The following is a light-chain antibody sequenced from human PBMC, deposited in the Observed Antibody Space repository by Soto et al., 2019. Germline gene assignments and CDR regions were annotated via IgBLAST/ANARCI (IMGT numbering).Light chain of an antibody. CDR2: DAS. CDR3: QQYNDNSF. V-gene: IGKV1-5*01. J-gene: IGKJ2*01. Sequence: DIQMTQSPSTLSAYVGDSVTITCRASQNIDGWLAWYQQKPGKAPKLLIYDASSLESGVPSRFSGSGSGTEFTLTISSLQPDDFATYYCQQYNDNSFFGQGTKLEIK. CDR1: QNIDGW.